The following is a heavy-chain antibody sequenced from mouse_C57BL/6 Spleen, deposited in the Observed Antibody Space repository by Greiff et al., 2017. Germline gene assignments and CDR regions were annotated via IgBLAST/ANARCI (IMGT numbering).Heavy chain of an antibody. CDR2: IDPSDSYT. CDR1: GYTFTSYW. D-gene: IGHD1-1*01. V-gene: IGHV1-69*01. J-gene: IGHJ2*01. CDR3: ARRNYGSSYLDY. Sequence: VQLQQPGAELVMPGASVKLSCKASGYTFTSYWMHWVKQRPGQGLEWIGEIDPSDSYTNYNQKFKGKSTLTVDKSSSTAYMQLSSQTSEDSAVYYCARRNYGSSYLDYWGQGTTLTVSS.